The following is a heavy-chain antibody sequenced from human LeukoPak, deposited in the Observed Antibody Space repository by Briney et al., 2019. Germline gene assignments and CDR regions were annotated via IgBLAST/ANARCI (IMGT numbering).Heavy chain of an antibody. J-gene: IGHJ4*02. CDR3: ARDPHYYDSSGGY. Sequence: GGSLRLSCAASAFTFSNYNMNWVRQAPGKGLEWVSSITSSSSYMYYADSVKGRFTISRDNAKNSLYLQMNSLRAEDTAVYYCARDPHYYDSSGGYWGQGTLVTVSS. CDR2: ITSSSSYM. D-gene: IGHD3-22*01. V-gene: IGHV3-21*01. CDR1: AFTFSNYN.